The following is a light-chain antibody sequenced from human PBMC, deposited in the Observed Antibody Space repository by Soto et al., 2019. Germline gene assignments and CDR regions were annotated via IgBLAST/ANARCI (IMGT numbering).Light chain of an antibody. CDR3: QPYPGFSN. Sequence: DIQMTQSPSPLSASVGDRVTITCRASQNINYWLAWYQHKPGKAPKLLIYDASSLESGVPSRFSGSGFGTEFTLTISRLEPEDFATYDCQPYPGFSNFGQGTKLEIK. V-gene: IGKV1-5*01. CDR1: QNINYW. CDR2: DAS. J-gene: IGKJ2*01.